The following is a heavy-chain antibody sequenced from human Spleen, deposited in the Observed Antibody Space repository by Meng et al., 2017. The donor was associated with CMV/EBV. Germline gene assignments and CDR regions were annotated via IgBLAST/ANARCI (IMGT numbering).Heavy chain of an antibody. Sequence: KVSCKGSGYRFSSHWIAWVRQMPGKGLEWMGIIYPGDSDTRYSPSIQGHVTISADKSISSAYLQWNSLKASDTAMYYCARFPYSGHDHFDCWGQGTLVTVSS. V-gene: IGHV5-51*01. CDR1: GYRFSSHW. J-gene: IGHJ4*02. CDR2: IYPGDSDT. CDR3: ARFPYSGHDHFDC. D-gene: IGHD5-12*01.